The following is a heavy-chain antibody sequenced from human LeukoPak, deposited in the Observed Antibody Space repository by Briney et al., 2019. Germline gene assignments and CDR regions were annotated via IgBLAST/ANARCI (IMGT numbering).Heavy chain of an antibody. J-gene: IGHJ4*02. CDR3: AREDDILTGYRAGSFDY. V-gene: IGHV4-39*07. CDR1: GGSISSSSYY. CDR2: IYYSGST. Sequence: SETLSLTCTVSGGSISSSSYYWGWFRQPPGKGLEWIGSIYYSGSTYYNPSLKSRVTISVDTSKNQFSLKLSSVTAADTAVYYCAREDDILTGYRAGSFDYWGQGTLVTVSS. D-gene: IGHD3-9*01.